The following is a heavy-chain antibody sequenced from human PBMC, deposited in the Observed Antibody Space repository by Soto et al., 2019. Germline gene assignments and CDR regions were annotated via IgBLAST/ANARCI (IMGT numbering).Heavy chain of an antibody. CDR2: ISYDGSNK. CDR3: ARVVPSTMVDY. D-gene: IGHD3-10*01. CDR1: GFTFSSYA. J-gene: IGHJ4*02. Sequence: PGGSLRLSCAASGFTFSSYAMHWVRQAPGKGLEWVAVISYDGSNKYYADSVKGRFTISRDNSKNTLYLQMNSLRAEDTAVYYCARVVPSTMVDYWGQGALVTVS. V-gene: IGHV3-30-3*01.